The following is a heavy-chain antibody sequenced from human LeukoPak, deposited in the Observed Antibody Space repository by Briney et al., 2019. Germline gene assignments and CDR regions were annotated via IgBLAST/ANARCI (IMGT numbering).Heavy chain of an antibody. Sequence: PGGSLRLSCAASGFTFSSYAMSWVRQAPGKGLEWVSAISGSGGSTYYADSVKGRFTISRDNSKNTLYLQMNSLRAEDTAVYYCAKTGGKISSSWYFDYWGQGTLVTVSS. V-gene: IGHV3-23*01. D-gene: IGHD6-13*01. CDR1: GFTFSSYA. J-gene: IGHJ4*02. CDR2: ISGSGGST. CDR3: AKTGGKISSSWYFDY.